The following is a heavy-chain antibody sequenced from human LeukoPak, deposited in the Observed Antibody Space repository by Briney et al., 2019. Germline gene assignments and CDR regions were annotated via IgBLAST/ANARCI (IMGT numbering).Heavy chain of an antibody. V-gene: IGHV4-30-2*01. Sequence: KSSETLSLTCTVAVGSISSGGYYWSWIRQPPGKGLEWVAYISAAGTTFYNPSLKSRVTISLDRSKNQFSLNLTSITAADTAVYYCAGQNVPTPHDYWGQGTQVTVSS. J-gene: IGHJ4*02. CDR2: ISAAGTT. D-gene: IGHD2-2*01. CDR3: AGQNVPTPHDY. CDR1: VGSISSGGYY.